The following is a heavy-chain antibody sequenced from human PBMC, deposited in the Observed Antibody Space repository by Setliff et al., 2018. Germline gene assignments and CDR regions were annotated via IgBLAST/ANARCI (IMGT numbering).Heavy chain of an antibody. CDR1: GYTFTGYY. D-gene: IGHD1-26*01. V-gene: IGHV1-2*04. J-gene: IGHJ6*02. Sequence: ASVKVSCKASGYTFTGYYMHWVRQAPGQGLEWMGWINPNSGGTNYAQKFQGWVTMTRDTSISTAFMELSRLRSDDTAVYYCARDLLYSGSYFGYYYGMDVWGQGTTVTVSS. CDR3: ARDLLYSGSYFGYYYGMDV. CDR2: INPNSGGT.